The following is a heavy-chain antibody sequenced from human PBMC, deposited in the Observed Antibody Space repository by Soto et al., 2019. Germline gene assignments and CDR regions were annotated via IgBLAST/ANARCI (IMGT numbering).Heavy chain of an antibody. CDR3: ARIAGSSSPQVGHHYLMAV. Sequence: ASVKVSCKASGGTFSSYAISWVRQAPGQGLEWMGGIIPIFGTANYAQKFQGRVTITADESTSTAYMELSSLRSEDTAVYYCARIAGSSSPQVGHHYLMAVWAQGTTVTVSS. CDR1: GGTFSSYA. V-gene: IGHV1-69*13. D-gene: IGHD6-6*01. J-gene: IGHJ6*02. CDR2: IIPIFGTA.